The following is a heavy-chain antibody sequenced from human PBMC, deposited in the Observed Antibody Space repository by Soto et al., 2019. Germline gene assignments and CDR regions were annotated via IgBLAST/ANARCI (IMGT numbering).Heavy chain of an antibody. CDR3: ARDTYYYDSSGYDPFDY. Sequence: LXLSCAASGFTFSSYLMHWVRQGPGKGLVWVSRINSDGSSTRYADSVKGRFTISRDNAKNTLNLQMNSLRAEDTAVYYCARDTYYYDSSGYDPFDYWGQGTLVTVSS. D-gene: IGHD3-22*01. J-gene: IGHJ4*02. V-gene: IGHV3-74*01. CDR2: INSDGSST. CDR1: GFTFSSYL.